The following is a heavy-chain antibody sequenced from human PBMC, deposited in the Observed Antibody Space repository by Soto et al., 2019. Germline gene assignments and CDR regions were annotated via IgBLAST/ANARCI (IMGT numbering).Heavy chain of an antibody. V-gene: IGHV3-23*01. J-gene: IGHJ4*02. CDR1: GFTFNSYA. CDR2: ISGSGGST. CDR3: AKSPEGHFFEY. Sequence: EVQLLESGGGLVQPGGSLRLSCAASGFTFNSYAVTWVRQAPGKGLEWVSTISGSGGSTNYADSVKGRFTISRDNSKNTRYLQMSSLRAEDTAVYDCAKSPEGHFFEYWGQGNLVTVSS.